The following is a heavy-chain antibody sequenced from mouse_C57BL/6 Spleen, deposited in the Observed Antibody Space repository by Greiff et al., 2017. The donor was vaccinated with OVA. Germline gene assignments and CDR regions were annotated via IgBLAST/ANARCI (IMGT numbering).Heavy chain of an antibody. CDR2: IDPENGDT. CDR3: TFKSFAY. Sequence: DVQLQESGAELVRPGASVKLSCTASGFNIKDDYMHWVKQRPEQGLEWIGWIDPENGDTEYASKFQGKATITADTSSNTAYLQLSSLTSEDTAVYYCTFKSFAYWGQGTLATVSA. CDR1: GFNIKDDY. V-gene: IGHV14-4*01. J-gene: IGHJ3*01. D-gene: IGHD6-2*01.